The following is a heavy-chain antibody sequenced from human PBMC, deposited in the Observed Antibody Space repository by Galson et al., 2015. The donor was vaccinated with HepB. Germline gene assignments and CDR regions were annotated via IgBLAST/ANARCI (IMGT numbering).Heavy chain of an antibody. J-gene: IGHJ3*02. D-gene: IGHD4-17*01. CDR2: IYPGDSGT. CDR1: GYSFTSHW. V-gene: IGHV5-51*01. Sequence: QSGAEVKKPGESLRISCTGSGYSFTSHWIGWVRQMPGKGLEWMGVIYPGDSGTTYSPSFQGQVTISADRSITTAYLQWSSLKASDTAMYYCARPQGNGDYGDAFDIWGQGTMVTVSS. CDR3: ARPQGNGDYGDAFDI.